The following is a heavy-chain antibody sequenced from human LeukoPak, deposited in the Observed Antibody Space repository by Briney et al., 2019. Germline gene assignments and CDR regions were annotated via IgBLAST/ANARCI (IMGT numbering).Heavy chain of an antibody. CDR1: GGSFTDYY. Sequence: PSETLSLTCAVFGGSFTDYYWSWIRQPPGKGLVWIGEITHRGSTNYKSSLKSRVTISVDTSKNQFSLKLTSVTAADTANYCSRRGQWLGRWFDPWGQGTLVTVSS. CDR2: ITHRGST. CDR3: SRRGQWLGRWFDP. J-gene: IGHJ5*02. V-gene: IGHV4-34*01. D-gene: IGHD6-19*01.